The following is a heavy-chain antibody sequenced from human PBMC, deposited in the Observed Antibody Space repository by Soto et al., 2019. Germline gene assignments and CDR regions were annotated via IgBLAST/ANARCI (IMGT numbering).Heavy chain of an antibody. D-gene: IGHD3-3*01. Sequence: EVQLMESGGGLVQPGGSLRLSCAASGFTFTDDYMDWVRQTPGKGLEWVGRSRNQANSYSTEYAASVKGRFSISRDNSKNSLYLQMNSLKTEDTATYYCVHDFFGMNDWGRGTLVIVSS. CDR2: SRNQANSYST. V-gene: IGHV3-72*01. J-gene: IGHJ4*02. CDR1: GFTFTDDY. CDR3: VHDFFGMND.